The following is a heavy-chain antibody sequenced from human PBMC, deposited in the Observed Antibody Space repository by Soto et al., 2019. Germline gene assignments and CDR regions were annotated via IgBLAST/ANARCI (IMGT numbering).Heavy chain of an antibody. V-gene: IGHV1-69*13. CDR3: ARDKVDTAMADLYYYDSRAPLAY. Sequence: EASVKVSWKASGGTFSSYAISWVRQAPGQGLEWMGGIIPIFGTANYAQKFQGRVTITADESTSTAYMELSSLRSEDTAVYYCARDKVDTAMADLYYYDSRAPLAYWGQGTLVTVSS. CDR1: GGTFSSYA. J-gene: IGHJ4*02. D-gene: IGHD3-22*01. CDR2: IIPIFGTA.